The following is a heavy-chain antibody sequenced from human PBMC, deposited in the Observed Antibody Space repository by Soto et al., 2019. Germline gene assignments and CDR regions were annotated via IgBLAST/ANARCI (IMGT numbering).Heavy chain of an antibody. D-gene: IGHD6-19*01. Sequence: GASVKVSCKASGYTFTSYYMHWVRQAPGQGLEWMGIINPSGGSTSYAQKFQGRVTMTRDTSTSTVYMKLSSLRSEDTAVYYCARDGRAVARYDAFDIWGQGTMVTVSS. V-gene: IGHV1-46*01. CDR2: INPSGGST. CDR1: GYTFTSYY. J-gene: IGHJ3*02. CDR3: ARDGRAVARYDAFDI.